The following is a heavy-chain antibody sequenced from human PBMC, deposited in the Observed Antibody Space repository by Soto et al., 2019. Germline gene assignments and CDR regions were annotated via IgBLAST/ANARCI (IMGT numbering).Heavy chain of an antibody. J-gene: IGHJ4*02. CDR3: AKKSLAGDSSGYHFDY. D-gene: IGHD3-22*01. CDR2: ISGSGGST. CDR1: GFTFSSYA. Sequence: GGSLRLSCAASGFTFSSYAMSWVRQAPGKGLEWVSAISGSGGSTYYADSVKGRFTISRDNSKNTLYLQMNSLRADDTAVYYCAKKSLAGDSSGYHFDYWGQGTLVTVSS. V-gene: IGHV3-23*01.